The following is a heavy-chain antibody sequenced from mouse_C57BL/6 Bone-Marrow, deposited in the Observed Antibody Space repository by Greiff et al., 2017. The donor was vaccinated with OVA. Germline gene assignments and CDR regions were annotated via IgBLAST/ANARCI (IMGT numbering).Heavy chain of an antibody. CDR2: IDPENGDT. V-gene: IGHV14-4*01. CDR3: TTDTTVVATRDY. J-gene: IGHJ2*01. D-gene: IGHD1-1*01. CDR1: GFNIKDDY. Sequence: VQLQQSGAELVRPGASVKLSCTASGFNIKDDYMHWVKQRPEQGLEWIGWIDPENGDTEYASKFQGKATITADTSSNTAYLQLSSLTSEDTAVYVCTTDTTVVATRDYWGQGTTLTVSS.